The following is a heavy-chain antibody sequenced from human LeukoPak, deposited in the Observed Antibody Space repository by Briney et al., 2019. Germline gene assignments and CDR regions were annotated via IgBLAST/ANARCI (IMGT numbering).Heavy chain of an antibody. CDR3: AKLPTVTAPIDY. V-gene: IGHV3-30*18. CDR2: ISYDGSNK. Sequence: KPGGSLRLSCAASGFTFSSYGMHWVRQAPGKGLEWVAVISYDGSNKYYADSVKGRFTISRDNSKNTLYLQMNSLGAEDTAVYYCAKLPTVTAPIDYWGQGTLVTVSS. D-gene: IGHD4-17*01. CDR1: GFTFSSYG. J-gene: IGHJ4*02.